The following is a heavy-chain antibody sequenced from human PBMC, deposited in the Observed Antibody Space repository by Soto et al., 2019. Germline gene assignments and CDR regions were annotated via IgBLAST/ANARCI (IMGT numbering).Heavy chain of an antibody. CDR3: TRGKKQYKIGW. CDR2: IHPFGTT. CDR1: GDALRDYY. D-gene: IGHD6-19*01. V-gene: IGHV4-34*01. J-gene: IGHJ4*02. Sequence: QVQLQQWGAGLLKPSETLSLTCAVYGDALRDYYWSWVRQPPGKGLEWVGEIHPFGTTHYNPSLSSRVSLPTERSKNQFSLQLGPVTAGDPGMYYFTRGKKQYKIGWGGQGTLVPVPP.